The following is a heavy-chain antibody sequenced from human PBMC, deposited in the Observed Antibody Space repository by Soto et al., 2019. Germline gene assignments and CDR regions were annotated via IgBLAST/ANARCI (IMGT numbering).Heavy chain of an antibody. CDR3: ARHGSGSQDPVDS. CDR1: GGSITSGDNYY. D-gene: IGHD3-10*01. V-gene: IGHV4-39*01. J-gene: IGHJ4*02. CDR2: VHHNGRT. Sequence: QLQLQESGPGLVQPSGTLSLTCTVSGGSITSGDNYYWGWVRQPPGKGLEYIGSVHHNGRTYSNPSLKSRVPVSADTSKNQFSLKLTAVTAADTAVYYCARHGSGSQDPVDSWGQGTLVTVSS.